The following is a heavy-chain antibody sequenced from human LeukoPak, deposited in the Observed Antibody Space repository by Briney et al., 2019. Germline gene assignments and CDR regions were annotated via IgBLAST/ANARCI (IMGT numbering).Heavy chain of an antibody. Sequence: ALRLSCAASGFTFSSYAMHWVRQAPSKGLEWVAVISYDGSNKYYADSVKGRFTISRDNSKNTLYLQMNSLRAEDTAVYYCARDIWGFGESTKGFDYWGQGTLVTVSS. J-gene: IGHJ4*02. CDR3: ARDIWGFGESTKGFDY. V-gene: IGHV3-30*04. CDR1: GFTFSSYA. CDR2: ISYDGSNK. D-gene: IGHD3-10*01.